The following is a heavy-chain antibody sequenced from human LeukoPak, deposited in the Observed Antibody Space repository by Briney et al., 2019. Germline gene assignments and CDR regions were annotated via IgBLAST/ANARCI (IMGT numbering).Heavy chain of an antibody. CDR1: GGSISSSNYY. D-gene: IGHD6-13*01. V-gene: IGHV4-39*07. Sequence: PSETLSLTCTVSGGSISSSNYYWDWIRQPPGKGLEWIGRIYTSGSTNYNPSLKSRVTMSVDTSKNQFSLKLSSVTAADTAVYYCARGEQRQLVRLVGDNWFDPWGQGTLVTVSS. CDR2: IYTSGST. J-gene: IGHJ5*02. CDR3: ARGEQRQLVRLVGDNWFDP.